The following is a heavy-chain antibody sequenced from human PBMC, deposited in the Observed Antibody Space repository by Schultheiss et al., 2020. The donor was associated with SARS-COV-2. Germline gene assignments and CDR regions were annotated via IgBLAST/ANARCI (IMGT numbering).Heavy chain of an antibody. CDR3: AREHDFWSGYSYYYMDV. CDR1: GGSISSYY. D-gene: IGHD3-3*01. J-gene: IGHJ6*03. V-gene: IGHV4-4*07. Sequence: SETLSLTCTVSGGSISSYYWSWIRQPAGKGLEWIGRIYTSGSTNYNPSLKSRVTISVDTSKNQFSLKLSSVTAADTAVYYCAREHDFWSGYSYYYMDVWGKGTTVTVSS. CDR2: IYTSGST.